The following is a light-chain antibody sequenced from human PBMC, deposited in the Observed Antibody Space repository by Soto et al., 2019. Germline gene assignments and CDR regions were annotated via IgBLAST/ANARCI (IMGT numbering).Light chain of an antibody. CDR1: SSDVGGYNY. Sequence: QSALTQPPSASGSPGQSVTISCTGTSSDVGGYNYVSWYQQYPGKAPKLMISEVSKRPSGVPDRFSGSKSGNMASLTVSGLQVEDEADYYCSSYAAGSSVLFGGGTKLTVL. CDR2: EVS. V-gene: IGLV2-8*01. CDR3: SSYAAGSSVL. J-gene: IGLJ2*01.